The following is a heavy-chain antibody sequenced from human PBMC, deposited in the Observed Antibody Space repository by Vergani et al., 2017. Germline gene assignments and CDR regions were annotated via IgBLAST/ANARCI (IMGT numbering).Heavy chain of an antibody. D-gene: IGHD2-15*01. CDR1: GFTFSSYA. V-gene: IGHV3-23*01. CDR3: AKGHLGYCSGGSCYYFDF. Sequence: EVQLLESGGGLEQPEKSLRLSCAASGFTFSSYAMSWVRQAPGKGLEWVSSISDGGGRTHYADSVQGRFTISRDNSKNTLYLQMNSLTAEDTAVYYCAKGHLGYCSGGSCYYFDFWGQGTLVTVSS. J-gene: IGHJ4*02. CDR2: ISDGGGRT.